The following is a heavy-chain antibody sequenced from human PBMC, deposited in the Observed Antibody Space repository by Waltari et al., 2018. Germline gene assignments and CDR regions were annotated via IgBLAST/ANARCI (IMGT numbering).Heavy chain of an antibody. CDR2: IYHSGST. CDR1: GYSISSGYY. J-gene: IGHJ2*01. Sequence: QVQLQESGPGLVKPSETLSLTCAVSGYSISSGYYWGWIRQPPGKGLEWIGSIYHSGSTYYNPSLTRRVTISVDTSKNQFSLKLSSVTAADTAVYYCASDLLLNYWYFDLWGRGTLVTVSS. CDR3: ASDLLLNYWYFDL. V-gene: IGHV4-38-2*01. D-gene: IGHD2-21*01.